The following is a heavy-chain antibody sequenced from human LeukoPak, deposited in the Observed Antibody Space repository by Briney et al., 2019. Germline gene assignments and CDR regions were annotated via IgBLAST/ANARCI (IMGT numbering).Heavy chain of an antibody. CDR3: AKVPVGATAKSGAFDI. J-gene: IGHJ3*02. V-gene: IGHV3-11*01. CDR2: ISSSGSTI. CDR1: GFTFSDYY. Sequence: GGSLRLSCAASGFTFSDYYMSWIRQAPGKGLEWVSYISSSGSTIYYADSVKGRFTISRDNAKNSLYLQMNSLRAEDTALYYCAKVPVGATAKSGAFDIWGQGTMVTVSS. D-gene: IGHD1-26*01.